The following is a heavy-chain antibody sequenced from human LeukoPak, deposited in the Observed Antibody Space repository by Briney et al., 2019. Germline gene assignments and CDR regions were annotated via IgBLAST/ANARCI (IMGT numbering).Heavy chain of an antibody. CDR1: GGSISSSSYY. Sequence: SETLSLTCTVSGGSISSSSYYWGWIRQPPGKGLEWIGSIYYSGSTYYNPSLKSRVTISVDTSKNQFSLKLSSVTAADTAVYYCARAAYDSSGYYSWGQGTLVTVSS. CDR2: IYYSGST. J-gene: IGHJ4*02. D-gene: IGHD3-22*01. CDR3: ARAAYDSSGYYS. V-gene: IGHV4-39*07.